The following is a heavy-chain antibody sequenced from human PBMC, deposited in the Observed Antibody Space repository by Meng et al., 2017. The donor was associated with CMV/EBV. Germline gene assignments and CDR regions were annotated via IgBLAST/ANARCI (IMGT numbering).Heavy chain of an antibody. CDR2: IRYDGSNK. J-gene: IGHJ5*02. D-gene: IGHD2-2*01. CDR1: GFTFSSYG. CDR3: ARETIVVVPAGKRGWFDP. V-gene: IGHV3-30*02. Sequence: GESLKISCAASGFTFSSYGMHWVRQAPGKGLEWVAFIRYDGSNKYYADSVKGRFTISRDNSKNTLYLQMNSLRAEDTAVYYCARETIVVVPAGKRGWFDPWGQGTLVTVSS.